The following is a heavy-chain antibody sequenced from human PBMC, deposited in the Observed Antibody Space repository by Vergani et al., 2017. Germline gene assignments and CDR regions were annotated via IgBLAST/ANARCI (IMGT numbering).Heavy chain of an antibody. J-gene: IGHJ4*02. Sequence: QVQLVESGGGVVQPGGSLRLSCAASGFTFSSYDMQWIRQGPGKGLEFVAFIQFDGSNKYYADSVKGRFTLSRDFSKNTLYLQMNSLRTDDTATYYCAKHFRGWGIDYWGQGTQVIVSS. D-gene: IGHD3-16*01. CDR3: AKHFRGWGIDY. V-gene: IGHV3-30*02. CDR1: GFTFSSYD. CDR2: IQFDGSNK.